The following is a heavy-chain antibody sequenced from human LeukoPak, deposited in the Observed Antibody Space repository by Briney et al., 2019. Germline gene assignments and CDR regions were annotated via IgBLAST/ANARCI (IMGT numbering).Heavy chain of an antibody. V-gene: IGHV4-39*01. J-gene: IGHJ5*02. Sequence: SETLSLTCTVSGGSISSSAYFWGWIRQPPGKGLEWIGSIYYRGGTYYNPSLKSRLTISVDTSKNQFSLKLSSVTAADTAVYYCARRAYYYGSGSYYNREVYNWFDPWGQGTLVTVSS. CDR1: GGSISSSAYF. CDR2: IYYRGGT. CDR3: ARRAYYYGSGSYYNREVYNWFDP. D-gene: IGHD3-10*01.